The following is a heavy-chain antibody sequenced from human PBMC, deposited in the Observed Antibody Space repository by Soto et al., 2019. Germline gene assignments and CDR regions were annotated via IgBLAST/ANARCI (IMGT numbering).Heavy chain of an antibody. CDR3: ARDNGYSYGYTLDH. Sequence: SETLSLTCTVSGVSISSYYWSCIRQPPGKGLEWIGYIYYSGSTNYNPSLKSRVTISVDTSKNQFSLKLSSVTAADTAVYYCARDNGYSYGYTLDHWGQGTLVTVSS. CDR1: GVSISSYY. J-gene: IGHJ4*02. V-gene: IGHV4-59*01. D-gene: IGHD5-18*01. CDR2: IYYSGST.